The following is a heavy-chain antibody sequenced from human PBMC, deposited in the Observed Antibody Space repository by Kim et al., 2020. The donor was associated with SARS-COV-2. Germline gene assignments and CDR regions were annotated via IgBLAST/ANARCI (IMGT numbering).Heavy chain of an antibody. CDR2: IYYSGST. CDR3: ARDRAPHYYDSSGYYSVYYYGMDV. J-gene: IGHJ6*02. V-gene: IGHV4-31*03. D-gene: IGHD3-22*01. CDR1: GGSISSGGYY. Sequence: SETLSLTCTVSGGSISSGGYYWSWIRQHPGKGLEWIGYIYYSGSTYYNPSLKSRVTISVDTSKNQFSLKLSSVTAADTAVYYCARDRAPHYYDSSGYYSVYYYGMDVWGQGTTVTVSS.